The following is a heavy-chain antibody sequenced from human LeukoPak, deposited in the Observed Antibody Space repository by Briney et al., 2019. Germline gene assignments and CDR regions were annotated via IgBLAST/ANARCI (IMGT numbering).Heavy chain of an antibody. CDR2: IRYDGSNK. CDR3: AKDQGAYSYDRD. V-gene: IGHV3-30*02. CDR1: GFTFSSYG. D-gene: IGHD5-18*01. J-gene: IGHJ4*02. Sequence: GGSLRLSRAASGFTFSSYGMHWVRQAPGKGLEWVAFIRYDGSNKYYADSVKGRFTISRDSPKNTLYLQMNSLRAEDTAVYYCAKDQGAYSYDRDWGQGTLVTVSS.